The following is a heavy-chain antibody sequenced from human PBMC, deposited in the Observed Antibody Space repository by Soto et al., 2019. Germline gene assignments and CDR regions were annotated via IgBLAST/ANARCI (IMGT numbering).Heavy chain of an antibody. CDR2: FDPEDGET. CDR1: GYTLTELS. J-gene: IGHJ4*02. D-gene: IGHD2-15*01. Sequence: ASVKVSCKVSGYTLTELSMHWVRQAPGKGLEWMGGFDPEDGETIYAQKFQGRVTMTEDTSTDTAYMELSSLRSEDTAVYYCATITAYFSGASCYRGYLGYLREETLV. V-gene: IGHV1-24*01. CDR3: ATITAYFSGASCYRGYLGY.